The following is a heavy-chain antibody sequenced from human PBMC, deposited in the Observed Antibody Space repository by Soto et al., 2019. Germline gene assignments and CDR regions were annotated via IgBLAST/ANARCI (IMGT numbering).Heavy chain of an antibody. V-gene: IGHV3-7*01. CDR2: IKPGGSAT. CDR3: ARAGYCGPGCYYYFDY. CDR1: GFTFGSYW. D-gene: IGHD2-21*02. Sequence: GGSLRLSCAVSGFTFGSYWMNWVRLIPGKGLEWVAYIKPGGSATYYVDSVKGRFTISRDNAKNSLYLQMNSLRVEDTSVYYCARAGYCGPGCYYYFDYWGQGTLVTVSS. J-gene: IGHJ4*02.